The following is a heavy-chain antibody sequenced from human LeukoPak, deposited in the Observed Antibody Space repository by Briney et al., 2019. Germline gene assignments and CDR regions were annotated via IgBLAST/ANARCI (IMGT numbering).Heavy chain of an antibody. CDR2: ISSSSSYI. J-gene: IGHJ4*02. Sequence: GALLLSCAASGFTFSSYSMNWVRPAPGKGLEWVSSISSSSSYIYYADSMKGRFTISRDNAKNSLYLQMNSLRAGDTALYYCAKDADISVELVVITSFDSWGQGTLVTVSS. CDR3: AKDADISVELVVITSFDS. D-gene: IGHD3-22*01. CDR1: GFTFSSYS. V-gene: IGHV3-21*04.